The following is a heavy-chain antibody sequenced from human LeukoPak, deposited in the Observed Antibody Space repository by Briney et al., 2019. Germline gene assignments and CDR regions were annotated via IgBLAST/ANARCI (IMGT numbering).Heavy chain of an antibody. CDR3: ARGISYEWLPGNWFDP. J-gene: IGHJ5*02. CDR1: GFTFSRYA. V-gene: IGHV3-30*01. D-gene: IGHD3-3*01. CDR2: TSYDGSKE. Sequence: GGSLRLSCAASGFTFSRYAMHWVRQAPGKGLAWVAVTSYDGSKENYADSVKGRFTISRDNSKNTLYLQMNSLRAEDTAVYYCARGISYEWLPGNWFDPWGQGTLVTVSS.